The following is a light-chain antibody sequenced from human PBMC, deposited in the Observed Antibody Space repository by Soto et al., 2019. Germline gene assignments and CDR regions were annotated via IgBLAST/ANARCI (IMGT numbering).Light chain of an antibody. V-gene: IGKV3-15*01. CDR1: QSVSSN. J-gene: IGKJ4*01. CDR2: DAS. CDR3: QPYSSWLLT. Sequence: EIVMTQSPATLSVSPGESATLSCRASQSVSSNLSWFQLKPGQAPRLLIYDASTRPTGVPARFSGSGSGTEFTLNISILQDEDVEVYYCQPYSSWLLTFGERNKVEIK.